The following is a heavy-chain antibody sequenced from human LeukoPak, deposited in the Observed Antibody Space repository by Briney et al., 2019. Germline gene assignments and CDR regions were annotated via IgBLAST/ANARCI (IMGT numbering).Heavy chain of an antibody. J-gene: IGHJ4*02. V-gene: IGHV3-21*01. Sequence: PGGSLRLSCAASGFTFSSYSMIWVRQAPGKGLEWVSSISNSGSRTYQADSEKGRFTISRDNAKNSPYLQMNSLRAEDTAVYYCARSIAVAGYDYWGQGTLVTVSS. CDR2: ISNSGSRT. CDR1: GFTFSSYS. CDR3: ARSIAVAGYDY. D-gene: IGHD6-19*01.